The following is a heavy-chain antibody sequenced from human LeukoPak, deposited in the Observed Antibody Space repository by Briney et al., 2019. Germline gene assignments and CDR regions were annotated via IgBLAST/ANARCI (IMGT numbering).Heavy chain of an antibody. V-gene: IGHV3-30-3*01. CDR3: AKDTAVDARALFDY. CDR1: GFTFSSYA. CDR2: ISYDGSNK. D-gene: IGHD6-19*01. J-gene: IGHJ4*02. Sequence: QAGGSLRLSCAASGFTFSSYAMHWVRQAPGKGLEWVAVISYDGSNKYYADSVKGRFTISRDNSKNTLYLQMNSLRAEDTAVYYCAKDTAVDARALFDYWGQGTLVTVSS.